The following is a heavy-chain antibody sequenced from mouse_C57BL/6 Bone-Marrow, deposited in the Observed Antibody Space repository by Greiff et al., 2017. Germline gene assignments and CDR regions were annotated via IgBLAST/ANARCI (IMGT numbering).Heavy chain of an antibody. V-gene: IGHV5-4*01. CDR1: GFTFSSYA. D-gene: IGHD1-1*01. J-gene: IGHJ4*01. Sequence: EVQVVESGGGLVKPGGSLKLSCAASGFTFSSYAMSWVRQTPEKRLEWVATISDGGSYTYYPDNVKGRFTISRDNAKNHLYLQMSHLKSEDTAMYYCARGELRSYYYAMDYWGQGTSVTVSS. CDR3: ARGELRSYYYAMDY. CDR2: ISDGGSYT.